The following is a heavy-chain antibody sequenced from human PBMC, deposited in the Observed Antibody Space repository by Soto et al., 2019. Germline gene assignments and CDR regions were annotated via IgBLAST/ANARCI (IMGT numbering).Heavy chain of an antibody. J-gene: IGHJ4*02. Sequence: QVQLVQSGAEVKKPGASVKVSCKASGYTFTSYGISWVRQAPGQGLEGMGWIRAYNGNTNYAQKLQGRVTMNTDTTTSSAYMELRSLRSDDTAVYYCARDAAVGLFDYWGQGPLVTVSS. CDR3: ARDAAVGLFDY. V-gene: IGHV1-18*01. D-gene: IGHD1-26*01. CDR1: GYTFTSYG. CDR2: IRAYNGNT.